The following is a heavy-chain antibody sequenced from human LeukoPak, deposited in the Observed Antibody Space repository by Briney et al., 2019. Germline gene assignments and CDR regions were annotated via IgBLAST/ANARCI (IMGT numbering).Heavy chain of an antibody. Sequence: PGGSLRLSCAASGFTFSSYGMHWVRQAPGKGLEWVAVIWYDGSNKYYADSVKGRFTISRDNSKNTLYLQMNSLRAEDTPVYYCASPGAPNYYYMDVWGKGTTVTVSS. J-gene: IGHJ6*03. CDR1: GFTFSSYG. V-gene: IGHV3-33*01. CDR3: ASPGAPNYYYMDV. CDR2: IWYDGSNK.